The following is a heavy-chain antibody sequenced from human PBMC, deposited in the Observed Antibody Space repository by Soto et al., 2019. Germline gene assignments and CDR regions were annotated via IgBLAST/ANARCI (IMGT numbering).Heavy chain of an antibody. Sequence: EVQLVESGGGVVQPGRSLRLSCAASGFTFDDYAMHWVRQAPGKGLEWVSGISWNRGSICYADSVKGRFTISRDNAKTSLYLQMNSLIAEDTALDDCALLGYCMSTSCAHYAIDVWGQGTTVTVSS. J-gene: IGHJ6*02. V-gene: IGHV3-9*01. CDR1: GFTFDDYA. CDR2: ISWNRGSI. D-gene: IGHD2-2*01. CDR3: ALLGYCMSTSCAHYAIDV.